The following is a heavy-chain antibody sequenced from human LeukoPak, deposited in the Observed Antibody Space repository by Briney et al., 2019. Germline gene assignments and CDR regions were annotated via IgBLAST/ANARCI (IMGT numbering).Heavy chain of an antibody. CDR1: GFTFSSYW. CDR2: ISSDGSST. D-gene: IGHD3-10*01. Sequence: GGSLRLSCAAPGFTFSSYWMHWVRQAPGKGLVWVSRISSDGSSTNYADSVMGRFTVSRDNAENTLFLQMNSLRAEDTAVYYCATLGSYFDYWGQGTLVTVSP. J-gene: IGHJ4*02. V-gene: IGHV3-74*01. CDR3: ATLGSYFDY.